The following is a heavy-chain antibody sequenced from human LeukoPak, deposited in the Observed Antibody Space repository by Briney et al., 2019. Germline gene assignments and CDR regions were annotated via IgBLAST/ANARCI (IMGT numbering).Heavy chain of an antibody. J-gene: IGHJ4*02. D-gene: IGHD3-16*02. CDR2: IYTSGST. Sequence: PSETLSLTSTVYGGSISSYYWSWIRQPAGKGLEWIGRIYTSGSTNYNPSLKSRVTMSVDTSKNQFSLKLSSVTAADTAVYYCARDNPFGGVIGNDYWGQGTLVTVSS. CDR3: ARDNPFGGVIGNDY. CDR1: GGSISSYY. V-gene: IGHV4-4*07.